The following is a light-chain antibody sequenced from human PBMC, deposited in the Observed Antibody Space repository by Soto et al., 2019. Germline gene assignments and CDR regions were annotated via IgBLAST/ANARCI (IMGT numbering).Light chain of an antibody. CDR2: EVN. J-gene: IGLJ1*01. CDR1: SSDVGTYNR. Sequence: QSALTQPPSVSGSPGQSVTISCTGTSSDVGTYNRVSWYQKPPGTAPKLMIYEVNNRPSGVPDRFSGSYSGNTASLTISGLQAEDEADYYCSLYTTSGTYVFGTGTKVTVL. CDR3: SLYTTSGTYV. V-gene: IGLV2-18*01.